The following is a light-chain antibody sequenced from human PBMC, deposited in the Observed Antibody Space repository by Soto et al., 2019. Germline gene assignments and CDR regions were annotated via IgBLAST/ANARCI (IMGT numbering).Light chain of an antibody. J-gene: IGKJ3*01. Sequence: EIVMTQSPATLSVSPGERATLSCRTSQSVLRNLAWYQQKPGQAPRLLIYDASTRVTVIPARFSGSGSGTEFTLPISSLQSGDFAVYYCQLYNDWLGTFGPGTKVHLK. CDR1: QSVLRN. V-gene: IGKV3-15*01. CDR2: DAS. CDR3: QLYNDWLGT.